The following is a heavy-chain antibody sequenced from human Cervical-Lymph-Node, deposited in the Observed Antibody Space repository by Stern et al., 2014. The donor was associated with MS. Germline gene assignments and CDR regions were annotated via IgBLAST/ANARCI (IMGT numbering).Heavy chain of an antibody. V-gene: IGHV3-7*04. CDR3: ARVYYDFSFFDY. CDR2: IKQDGSVK. J-gene: IGHJ4*02. Sequence: VHLVESGGGLVQPGGSLRLSCAASGFTFSDYYMSWVRQAPGKGLEWVANIKQDGSVKYYVDSVKGRFTISRDNAKNSLYLQTNSLRAEDTAVYYCARVYYDFSFFDYWGQGTLVTVSS. CDR1: GFTFSDYY. D-gene: IGHD3-3*01.